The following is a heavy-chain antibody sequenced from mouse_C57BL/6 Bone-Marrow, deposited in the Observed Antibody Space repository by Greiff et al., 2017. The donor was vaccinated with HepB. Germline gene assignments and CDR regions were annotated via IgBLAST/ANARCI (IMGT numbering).Heavy chain of an antibody. J-gene: IGHJ1*03. V-gene: IGHV1-4*01. CDR3: ARDDYWYFDV. CDR1: GYTFTSYT. Sequence: VQLQESGAELARPGASVKMSCKASGYTFTSYTMHWVKQRPGQGLEWIGYINPSSGYTKYNQKFKDKATLTADKSSSTAYMQLSSLTSEDSAVYYCARDDYWYFDVWGTGTAVTVSS. CDR2: INPSSGYT.